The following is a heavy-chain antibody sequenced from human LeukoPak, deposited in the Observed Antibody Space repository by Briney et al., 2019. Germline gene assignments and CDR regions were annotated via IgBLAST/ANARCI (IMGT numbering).Heavy chain of an antibody. J-gene: IGHJ5*02. Sequence: GGSLRLSCAASGFTFTSYAMNWVRQAPGKGLEWVSVISASGATTDYADSVKGRFTISRDNSKNTLYLQMNSLRAEDTAVYYCAKDRVTMTVRWFDPWGQGTLVTVSS. D-gene: IGHD3-22*01. CDR3: AKDRVTMTVRWFDP. V-gene: IGHV3-23*01. CDR2: ISASGATT. CDR1: GFTFTSYA.